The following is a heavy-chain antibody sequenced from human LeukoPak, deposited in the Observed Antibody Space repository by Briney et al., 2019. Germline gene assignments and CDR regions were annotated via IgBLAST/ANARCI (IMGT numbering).Heavy chain of an antibody. J-gene: IGHJ5*01. CDR3: AKLGQIRHFDFVNWFDS. CDR2: ISSDATNK. CDR1: GFTFSRFA. V-gene: IGHV3-30*18. Sequence: GGSLRLSCVPSGFTFSRFAMHWVRQAPGKGPEWVSLISSDATNKYYADSVKGRFTISRDNSRNTLYLQMNSLRAEDTAVYYCAKLGQIRHFDFVNWFDSWGQGTLVSVSS. D-gene: IGHD3-9*01.